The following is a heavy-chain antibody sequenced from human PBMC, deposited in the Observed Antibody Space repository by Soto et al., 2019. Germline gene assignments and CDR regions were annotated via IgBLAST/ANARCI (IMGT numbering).Heavy chain of an antibody. D-gene: IGHD6-13*01. CDR2: IYPGDSDT. J-gene: IGHJ3*02. Sequence: PGESLKISCKGSGYSFTSYWIGWVRQMPGKGLEWMGIIYPGDSDTGYSPSFQGQVTISADKSISTAYLQWSSLKASDTAMYYCARPRYSSSWADAFDIWGQGTIVTVSS. CDR1: GYSFTSYW. CDR3: ARPRYSSSWADAFDI. V-gene: IGHV5-51*01.